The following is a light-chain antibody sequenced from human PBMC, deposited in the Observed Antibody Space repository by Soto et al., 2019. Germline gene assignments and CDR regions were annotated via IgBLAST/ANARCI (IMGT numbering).Light chain of an antibody. V-gene: IGLV2-14*01. J-gene: IGLJ2*01. CDR3: SSYAGNNNRVV. CDR2: DVS. Sequence: QSVLTQPASVSGSPGQSITISCTGTSSDVGGYNYVSWYQQHPGKAPQLMIYDVSYRPSGVSNRFSGSKSGNTASLTISGLQAEDEADYYCSSYAGNNNRVVFGGGTKLTVL. CDR1: SSDVGGYNY.